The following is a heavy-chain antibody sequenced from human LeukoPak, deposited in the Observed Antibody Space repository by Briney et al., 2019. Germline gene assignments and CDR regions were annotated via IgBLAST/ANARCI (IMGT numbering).Heavy chain of an antibody. D-gene: IGHD2-2*02. CDR2: ISYDGSNK. CDR1: GFTFSSYA. J-gene: IGHJ4*02. CDR3: ARFPLYCSSTSCYTNYFDY. Sequence: PGGSLRLSCAASGFTFSSYAMHWVRQAPGKGLEWVAVISYDGSNKYYADSVKGRFTISRDNSKNTLYLQMNSLRAEDTAVYYCARFPLYCSSTSCYTNYFDYWGRGTLVTVSS. V-gene: IGHV3-30-3*01.